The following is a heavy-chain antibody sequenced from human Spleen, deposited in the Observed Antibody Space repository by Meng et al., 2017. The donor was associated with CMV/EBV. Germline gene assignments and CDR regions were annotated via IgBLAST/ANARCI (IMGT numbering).Heavy chain of an antibody. CDR2: ISYDGSNK. J-gene: IGHJ4*01. D-gene: IGHD4-17*01. Sequence: GGSLRLSCAASGFTFNTYAMHWVRQAPGKGLEWVAIISYDGSNKYYADSVKGRFTISRDNSKNTLHVQINSLRVEDTAVYHCARAGGYGDYPQGMDYWGQGTLVTVSS. CDR1: GFTFNTYA. V-gene: IGHV3-30*04. CDR3: ARAGGYGDYPQGMDY.